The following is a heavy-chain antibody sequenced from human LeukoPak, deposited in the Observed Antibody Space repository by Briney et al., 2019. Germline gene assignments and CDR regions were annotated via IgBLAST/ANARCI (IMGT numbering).Heavy chain of an antibody. CDR1: GYRFTSYW. J-gene: IGHJ3*02. Sequence: GESLKISCRGSGYRFTSYWIGWGRQMPGKGLEWMGIIYPGDSDTRHSPSFQGQVTISADKSISTAYLQWSSLKASDTAMYYCARLGDNEGFDIWGQGTMVTVSS. D-gene: IGHD3-10*01. CDR3: ARLGDNEGFDI. CDR2: IYPGDSDT. V-gene: IGHV5-51*01.